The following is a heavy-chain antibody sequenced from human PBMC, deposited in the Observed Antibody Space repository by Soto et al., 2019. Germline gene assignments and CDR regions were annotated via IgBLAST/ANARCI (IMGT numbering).Heavy chain of an antibody. D-gene: IGHD2-2*01. J-gene: IGHJ5*02. CDR1: GFSFSSYW. CDR2: IDSDGSTT. Sequence: GSLRLSCAASGFSFSSYWMHWVRQAPGKGLVWVSRIDSDGSTTTYADSVKGRFTISRDNAKNTLYLQMNSLRAEDTAVYYCARVGCSTSCYSWFDPWGQGTLVTVS. CDR3: ARVGCSTSCYSWFDP. V-gene: IGHV3-74*01.